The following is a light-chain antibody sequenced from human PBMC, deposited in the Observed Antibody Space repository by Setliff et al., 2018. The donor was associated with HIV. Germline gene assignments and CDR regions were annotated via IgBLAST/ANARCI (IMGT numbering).Light chain of an antibody. CDR1: SSDVGGYDY. J-gene: IGLJ1*01. CDR3: SSYEGSNLVHV. CDR2: QVS. Sequence: QSVLTQPPSASGSPGQSVTISCTGTSSDVGGYDYVSWYQQHPGKAPKLIIYQVSQRPSGVPDRFSGSKSGNTASLTVSALQAEDEADYYCSSYEGSNLVHVFGTGSKVTVL. V-gene: IGLV2-8*01.